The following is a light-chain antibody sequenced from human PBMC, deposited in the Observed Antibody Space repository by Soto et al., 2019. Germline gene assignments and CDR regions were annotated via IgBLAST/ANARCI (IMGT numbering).Light chain of an antibody. J-gene: IGLJ3*02. Sequence: QSALTQPASVSGSPGQSITISCTGTGTDIGLYNFVSWYQQHPGKVPKLMIYEVSHRPSGVSDRFSGSKSGNTASLTISGLQAEDEADYYCTSYTSSSTLVFGGGTKLTVL. CDR1: GTDIGLYNF. CDR2: EVS. V-gene: IGLV2-14*01. CDR3: TSYTSSSTLV.